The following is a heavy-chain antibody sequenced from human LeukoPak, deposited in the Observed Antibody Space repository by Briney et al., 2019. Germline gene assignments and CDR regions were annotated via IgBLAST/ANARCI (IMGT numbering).Heavy chain of an antibody. CDR1: GGSISSGSYY. CDR2: IYHSGST. J-gene: IGHJ4*02. V-gene: IGHV4-39*07. D-gene: IGHD3-3*01. CDR3: ASSYYDFWSGYYRPYYFDY. Sequence: SETLSLTCTVSGGSISSGSYYWGWIRQPPGKGLEWIGSIYHSGSTYYNPSLKSRVTISVDTSKNQFSLKLSSVTAADTAVYYCASSYYDFWSGYYRPYYFDYWGQGTLVTVSS.